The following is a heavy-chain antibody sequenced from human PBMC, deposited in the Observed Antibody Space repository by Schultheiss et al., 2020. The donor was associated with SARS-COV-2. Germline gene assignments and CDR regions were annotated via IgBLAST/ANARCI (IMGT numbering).Heavy chain of an antibody. CDR1: GFTFSDYY. V-gene: IGHV3-11*04. J-gene: IGHJ6*02. CDR3: AKGTTVRGPGPHPLYYYYGMDV. Sequence: GGSLRLSCAASGFTFSDYYMSWIRQAPGKGLEWVSYISSSGSTIYYADSVKGRFTISRDNAKNSLYLQMNSLRAEDTAVYYCAKGTTVRGPGPHPLYYYYGMDVWGQGTTVTVSS. CDR2: ISSSGSTI. D-gene: IGHD4-11*01.